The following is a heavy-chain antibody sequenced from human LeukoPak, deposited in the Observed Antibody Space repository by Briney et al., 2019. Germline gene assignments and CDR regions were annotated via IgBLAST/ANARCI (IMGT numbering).Heavy chain of an antibody. V-gene: IGHV4-39*07. D-gene: IGHD4-23*01. CDR2: IYYSGST. CDR1: GGSISSNNYY. Sequence: PSETLSLTCNVSGGSISSNNYYWGWIRQPPGKGLEWIGSIYYSGSTHYNPSLKSRVTILVDTSKNQFSLKLSSVTAADTAVYYCARLHYGGNYGYYYYYMDVWGKGTTVTISS. J-gene: IGHJ6*03. CDR3: ARLHYGGNYGYYYYYMDV.